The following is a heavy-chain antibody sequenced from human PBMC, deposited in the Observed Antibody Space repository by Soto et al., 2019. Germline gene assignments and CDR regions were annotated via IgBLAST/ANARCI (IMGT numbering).Heavy chain of an antibody. Sequence: QVQLQESGPGLVKPSETLSLTCTVSGGSISSYYWSWIRQPPGKGLEWIGYIYYSGSTNYNPTLKNRFTISVDTSKNQFSRELSSVTSADTAVYYCARLEYSSGWYRFGYWGQGTLVTVSS. CDR2: IYYSGST. J-gene: IGHJ4*02. V-gene: IGHV4-59*01. D-gene: IGHD6-19*01. CDR1: GGSISSYY. CDR3: ARLEYSSGWYRFGY.